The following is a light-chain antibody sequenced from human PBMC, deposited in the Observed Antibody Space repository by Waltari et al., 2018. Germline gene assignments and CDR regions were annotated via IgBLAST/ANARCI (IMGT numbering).Light chain of an antibody. V-gene: IGLV3-25*03. CDR3: QSGDNSGTNRVL. CDR2: TAR. J-gene: IGLJ2*01. CDR1: ALPKQY. Sequence: SYELTQPPSVSVSPGQTARITCSGDALPKQYVYWYQQKSGQAPILVMYTARERPSGFPERFSGSSSGTTVTLTISGVQAEDEADYHCQSGDNSGTNRVLFGGGTKLTVL.